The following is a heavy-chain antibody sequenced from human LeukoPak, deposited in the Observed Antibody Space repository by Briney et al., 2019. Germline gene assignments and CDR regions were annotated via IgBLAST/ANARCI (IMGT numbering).Heavy chain of an antibody. D-gene: IGHD4/OR15-4a*01. V-gene: IGHV1-46*01. CDR1: GYTFTSYY. Sequence: ASVKVSCKASGYTFTSYYIHWVRQAPGQGLEWMGLINPSGGSTNYAQKFQGRVTMTRDTSTSTVYMELSSLRSEDTAVYYCARRAGAYSHPYDYWGQGTLVTVSS. CDR3: ARRAGAYSHPYDY. J-gene: IGHJ4*02. CDR2: INPSGGST.